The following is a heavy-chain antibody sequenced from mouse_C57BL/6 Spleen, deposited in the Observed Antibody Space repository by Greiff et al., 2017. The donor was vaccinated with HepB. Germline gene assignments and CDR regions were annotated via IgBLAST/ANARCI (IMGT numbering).Heavy chain of an antibody. Sequence: VQLQQPGAELVMPGASVKLSCKASGYTFTSYWMHWVKQRPGQGLEWIGEIDPSDSYTNYNQKFKGKSRLTVDKSSSTAYMQLSSLTSEDSAVYYCARDTTEYWYFDVWGTGTTVTVSS. CDR3: ARDTTEYWYFDV. D-gene: IGHD1-1*01. V-gene: IGHV1-69*01. J-gene: IGHJ1*03. CDR1: GYTFTSYW. CDR2: IDPSDSYT.